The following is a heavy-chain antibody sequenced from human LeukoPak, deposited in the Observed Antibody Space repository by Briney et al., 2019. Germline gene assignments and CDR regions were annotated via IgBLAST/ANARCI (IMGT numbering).Heavy chain of an antibody. CDR3: ARGWAYYYGSGGPLDY. CDR1: GGSISSGGYY. D-gene: IGHD3-10*01. Sequence: PSETLSLTCTVSGGSISSGGYYWSWIRQHPGKGLEWIGEINHSGSTNYNPSLKSRVTISVDTSKNQFSLKLSSVTAADTAVYYCARGWAYYYGSGGPLDYWGQGTLVTVSS. V-gene: IGHV4-39*07. CDR2: INHSGST. J-gene: IGHJ4*02.